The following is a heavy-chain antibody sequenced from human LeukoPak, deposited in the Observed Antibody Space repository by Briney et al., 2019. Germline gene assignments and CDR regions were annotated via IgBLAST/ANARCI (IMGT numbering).Heavy chain of an antibody. D-gene: IGHD6-19*01. V-gene: IGHV5-10-1*01. CDR1: GCSFTNYW. Sequence: GESLRSSSKGSGCSFTNYWISWGRRMPGKGLEWMGRISPSDSYTNYSPSFQGHITISADKSIRTAYLHWSNLKASDTAMYYCARRDTSGWGTGGQGTLVAVSS. J-gene: IGHJ4*02. CDR2: ISPSDSYT. CDR3: ARRDTSGWGT.